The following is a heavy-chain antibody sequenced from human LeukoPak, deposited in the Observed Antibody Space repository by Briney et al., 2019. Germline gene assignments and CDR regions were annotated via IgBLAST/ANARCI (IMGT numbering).Heavy chain of an antibody. V-gene: IGHV4-38-2*02. CDR1: GYSISSGYY. CDR2: IYHSGST. Sequence: SETLSLTCTVSGYSISSGYYWGWIRQPPGKGLEWIGSIYHSGSTYYNPSLKSRVTISVDTSKNQFSLKLSSVTAADTAVYYCARVTYSSGSFDYWGQGTLVTVS. D-gene: IGHD6-19*01. CDR3: ARVTYSSGSFDY. J-gene: IGHJ4*02.